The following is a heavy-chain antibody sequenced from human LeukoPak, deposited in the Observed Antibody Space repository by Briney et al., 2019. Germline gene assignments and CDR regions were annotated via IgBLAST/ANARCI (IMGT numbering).Heavy chain of an antibody. Sequence: SETLSLTCTVSGGSISSYYWSWIRQPPGKGLEWIGFIYYSGSTNYNPSLKSRVTISVDMSKNQFSLKLSAVTAADTAVYYCAKDRGSSPLFDYWGQGTLVTVSS. J-gene: IGHJ4*02. CDR2: IYYSGST. V-gene: IGHV4-59*12. CDR3: AKDRGSSPLFDY. D-gene: IGHD6-13*01. CDR1: GGSISSYY.